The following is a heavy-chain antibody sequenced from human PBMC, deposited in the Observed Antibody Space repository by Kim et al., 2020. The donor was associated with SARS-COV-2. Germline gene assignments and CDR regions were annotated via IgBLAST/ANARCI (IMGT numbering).Heavy chain of an antibody. Sequence: SGKGRFTISRDNSKNTLYLQMNSLRAEDTAVYYCAKDRGDYGSGSYPLDYWGQGTLVTVSS. V-gene: IGHV3-30*02. J-gene: IGHJ4*02. D-gene: IGHD3-10*01. CDR3: AKDRGDYGSGSYPLDY.